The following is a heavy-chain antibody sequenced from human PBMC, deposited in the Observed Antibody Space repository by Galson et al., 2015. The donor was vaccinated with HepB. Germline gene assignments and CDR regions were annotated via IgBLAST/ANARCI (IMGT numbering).Heavy chain of an antibody. Sequence: SLRLSCAASGVSFSDYGMHWVRQAPGKGLEYVSTITKNGDNTYYADSLKGRFTISRDNSKNTLYLQMSGLRVEDTALYYCVKDGTATMTHLDYWGQGTLVTVSS. CDR2: ITKNGDNT. V-gene: IGHV3-64D*06. D-gene: IGHD5-12*01. J-gene: IGHJ4*02. CDR3: VKDGTATMTHLDY. CDR1: GVSFSDYG.